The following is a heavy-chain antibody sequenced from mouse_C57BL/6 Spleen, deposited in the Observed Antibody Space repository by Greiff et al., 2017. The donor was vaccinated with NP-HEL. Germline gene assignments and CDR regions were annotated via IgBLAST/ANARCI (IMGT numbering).Heavy chain of an antibody. CDR2: IYPRDGST. Sequence: QVQLQQSDAELVKPGASVKISCKVSGYTFTDHTIHWMKQRPEQGLEWIGYIYPRDGSTKYNEKFKGKATLTADKSSSTAYMQLNSLTSEDSAVYFCAREAYDYDGAAWFAYWGQGTLVTVSA. D-gene: IGHD2-4*01. V-gene: IGHV1-78*01. CDR1: GYTFTDHT. CDR3: AREAYDYDGAAWFAY. J-gene: IGHJ3*01.